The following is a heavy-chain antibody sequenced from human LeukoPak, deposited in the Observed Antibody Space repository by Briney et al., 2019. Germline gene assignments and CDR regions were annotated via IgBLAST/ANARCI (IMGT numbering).Heavy chain of an antibody. V-gene: IGHV3-23*01. CDR2: ISDGADYI. Sequence: GGSLRLSCVASGFTFSSYAMTWVRQAPGKGLEWVSAISDGADYIYHGDSVKGRFTSSRDNSKRTLYLQMTYLRAEDTAVYYCAKNWGPGMAFESWGQGTQVTVSS. J-gene: IGHJ4*02. CDR3: AKNWGPGMAFES. D-gene: IGHD5-18*01. CDR1: GFTFSSYA.